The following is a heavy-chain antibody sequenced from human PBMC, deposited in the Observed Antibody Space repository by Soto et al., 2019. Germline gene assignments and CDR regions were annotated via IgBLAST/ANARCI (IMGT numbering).Heavy chain of an antibody. CDR2: INQDGTEK. D-gene: IGHD2-21*02. CDR3: ASEYGDVLKFFDF. Sequence: EVQLVESGGDLVQPGGSLRLSCVASKFTFSSYWMSWVRQAPGEGLEWVANINQDGTEKYYVDSVKGRFTISRDNAKNSLYLQMDSLRVEDMAVYYCASEYGDVLKFFDFWGQGTLVTVSS. V-gene: IGHV3-7*01. J-gene: IGHJ4*02. CDR1: KFTFSSYW.